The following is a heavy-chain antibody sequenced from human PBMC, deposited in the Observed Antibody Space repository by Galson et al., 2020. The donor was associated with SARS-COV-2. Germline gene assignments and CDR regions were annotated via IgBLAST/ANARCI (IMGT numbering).Heavy chain of an antibody. V-gene: IGHV3-23*01. J-gene: IGHJ5*02. CDR1: GFTFSSYA. Sequence: GESLKISCAASGFTFSSYAMSWVRQAPGKGLEWVSAISGSGGSTYYADSVKGRFTISRDNSKNTLYLQMNSLRAEDTAVYYCAKDGARGPAAMNWFDPWGQGTLVTVSS. CDR3: AKDGARGPAAMNWFDP. D-gene: IGHD2-2*01. CDR2: ISGSGGST.